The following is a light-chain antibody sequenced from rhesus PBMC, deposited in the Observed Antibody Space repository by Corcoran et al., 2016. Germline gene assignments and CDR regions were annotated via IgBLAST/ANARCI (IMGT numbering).Light chain of an antibody. J-gene: IGKJ2*01. CDR3: QQSCNLSG. V-gene: IGKV3-24*04. Sequence: ETVVTQSPATLSLSPGERATLSCRASQSVGSYLAWYQQKPGQAPRLLSYGASSRATGIPDSFSGSGSGTDFTLTIGSLEPEDVRVYYCQQSCNLSGFGQGTKVEIK. CDR1: QSVGSY. CDR2: GAS.